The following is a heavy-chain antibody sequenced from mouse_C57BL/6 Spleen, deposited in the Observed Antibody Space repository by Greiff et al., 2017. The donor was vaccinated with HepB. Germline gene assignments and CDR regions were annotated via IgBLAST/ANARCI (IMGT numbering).Heavy chain of an antibody. V-gene: IGHV14-1*01. CDR2: IDPEDGDT. J-gene: IGHJ2*01. D-gene: IGHD3-2*02. CDR1: GFNIKDYY. Sequence: EVQLQQSGAELVRPGASVKLSCTASGFNIKDYYMHWVKQRPEQGLEWIGRIDPEDGDTEYAPKFQGKATMTADTSSKTAYLQLSSLTSEDTAVYYCTTVLRLPYYFDYWGQGTTLTVSS. CDR3: TTVLRLPYYFDY.